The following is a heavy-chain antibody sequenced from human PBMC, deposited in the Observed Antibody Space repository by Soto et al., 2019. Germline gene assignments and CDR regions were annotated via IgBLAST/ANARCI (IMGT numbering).Heavy chain of an antibody. CDR2: INSGGST. CDR1: GFTFSTYA. CDR3: AKDLSSSPRDYSYYYGMYV. Sequence: EVQLLESGGGLVQPGGSLRLSCAASGFTFSTYALTWVRQAAGKGLEWVSVINSGGSTNFADSVKGRFTVSRDNSKNTLYLQMNSLRAEDTTIYYCAKDLSSSPRDYSYYYGMYVWGQGTTVTVSS. D-gene: IGHD6-6*01. V-gene: IGHV3-23*01. J-gene: IGHJ6*02.